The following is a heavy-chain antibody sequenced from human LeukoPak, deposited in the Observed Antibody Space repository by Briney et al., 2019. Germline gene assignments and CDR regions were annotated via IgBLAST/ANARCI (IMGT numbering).Heavy chain of an antibody. CDR2: IYSGGNT. CDR3: ARDRRGSAEFDY. CDR1: GFSVGNNY. D-gene: IGHD3-10*01. J-gene: IGHJ4*02. V-gene: IGHV3-53*01. Sequence: GGSLRLSCAASGFSVGNNYMSWVRQAPGKGVEWVSVIYSGGNTYYADSVKGRFAISRDYSRNTVYLQMNSLRAEDTAVYYCARDRRGSAEFDYWGQGTLVTVSS.